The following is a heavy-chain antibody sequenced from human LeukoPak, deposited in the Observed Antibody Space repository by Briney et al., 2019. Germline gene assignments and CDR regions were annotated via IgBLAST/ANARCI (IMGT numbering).Heavy chain of an antibody. V-gene: IGHV5-51*01. J-gene: IGHJ4*02. CDR2: IYPGDSNT. CDR3: ATRRAVAGKYYFDS. D-gene: IGHD6-19*01. CDR1: GFTFTSYW. Sequence: GESLKISCQGSGFTFTSYWIGWVRQMPGKGLEWMGIIYPGDSNTRYSPSFQGQVTMSADKSISTAHLQWSSLRASDTAMYYCATRRAVAGKYYFDSWGQGTLVTVSS.